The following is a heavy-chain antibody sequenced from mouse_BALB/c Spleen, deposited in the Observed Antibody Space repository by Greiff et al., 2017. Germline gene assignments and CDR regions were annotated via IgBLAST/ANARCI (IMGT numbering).Heavy chain of an antibody. D-gene: IGHD3-1*01. CDR1: GYTFTSYW. J-gene: IGHJ4*01. CDR2: INPSTGYT. CDR3: ARCSSGYYYAMDY. V-gene: IGHV1-7*01. Sequence: QVQLQQSGAELAKPGASVKMSCKASGYTFTSYWMHWVKQRPGQGLEWIGYINPSTGYTEYNQKFKDKATLTADKSSSTAYMQLSSLTSEDSAVYYCARCSSGYYYAMDYWGQGTSVTVSS.